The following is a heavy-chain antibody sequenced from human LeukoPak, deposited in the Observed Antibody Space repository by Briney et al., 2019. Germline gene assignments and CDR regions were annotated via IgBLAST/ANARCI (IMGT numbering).Heavy chain of an antibody. Sequence: PGGSLRLSCEVSGLIASSNYMSWVRQAPGKGLEWVSSISSSSSYTYYADSVKGRFTISRDNAKNSLYLQMNSLRAEDTAVYYCARREGFYDSDGYFEGDGFDIWGQGTMVTVSS. V-gene: IGHV3-21*01. CDR1: GLIASSNY. CDR2: ISSSSSYT. CDR3: ARREGFYDSDGYFEGDGFDI. J-gene: IGHJ3*02. D-gene: IGHD3-22*01.